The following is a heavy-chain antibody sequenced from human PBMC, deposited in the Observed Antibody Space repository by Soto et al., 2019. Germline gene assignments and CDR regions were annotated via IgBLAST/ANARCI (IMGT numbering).Heavy chain of an antibody. J-gene: IGHJ5*02. CDR3: ARELEPPRWFDP. CDR1: GGTFSSYA. D-gene: IGHD1-1*01. Sequence: SVKVSCKASGGTFSSYAISWVRQAPGQGLEWMGGIIPIFGTANYAQKFQGRVTITADESTSTAYMELSSLRSEDTAVYYCARELEPPRWFDPWGQGTLVTVS. V-gene: IGHV1-69*13. CDR2: IIPIFGTA.